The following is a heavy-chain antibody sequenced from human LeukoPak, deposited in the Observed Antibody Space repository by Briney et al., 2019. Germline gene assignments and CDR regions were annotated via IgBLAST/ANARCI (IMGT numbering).Heavy chain of an antibody. CDR3: ARLSGEWYYYYGMDV. D-gene: IGHD3-10*01. J-gene: IGHJ6*04. CDR2: IYYSGST. CDR1: GGSISSGDYY. Sequence: SETLSLTRTVSGGSISSGDYYWSWIRQPPGKGLEWIGYIYYSGSTYYNPSLKSRVTISVDTSKNQFSLKLSSVTAADTAVYYCARLSGEWYYYYGMDVWGKGTTVTVSS. V-gene: IGHV4-30-4*01.